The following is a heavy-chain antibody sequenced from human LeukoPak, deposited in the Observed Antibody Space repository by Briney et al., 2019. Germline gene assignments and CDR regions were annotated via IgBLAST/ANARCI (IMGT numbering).Heavy chain of an antibody. Sequence: PSETPSLTCAVYGGSFSGYYWSWIRQPPGKGLEWIGEINHSGSTNYNPSLKSRVTISVDTSKNQFSLKLSSVTAADTAVYYCARGRSYGVWGQGTLVTVSS. V-gene: IGHV4-34*01. CDR3: ARGRSYGV. CDR1: GGSFSGYY. J-gene: IGHJ4*02. D-gene: IGHD5-18*01. CDR2: INHSGST.